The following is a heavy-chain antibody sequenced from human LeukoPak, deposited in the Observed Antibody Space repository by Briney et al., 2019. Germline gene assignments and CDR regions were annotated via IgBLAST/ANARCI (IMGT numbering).Heavy chain of an antibody. CDR2: ISSSGSTI. V-gene: IGHV3-48*03. CDR1: GFTFSSYE. CDR3: AREYCSGGSCYSSYYYYMDV. Sequence: GGSLRLSCAASGFTFSSYEMNWVRQAPGKGLEWVSYISSSGSTIYYADSVKGRFTISRDNAKNSLYLQMNSLRAEDTAVYYCAREYCSGGSCYSSYYYYMDVWGKGTTVTVSS. D-gene: IGHD2-15*01. J-gene: IGHJ6*03.